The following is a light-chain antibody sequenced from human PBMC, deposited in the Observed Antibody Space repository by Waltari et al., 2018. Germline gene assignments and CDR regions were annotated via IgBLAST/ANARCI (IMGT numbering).Light chain of an antibody. CDR2: WAS. V-gene: IGKV4-1*01. CDR3: QQYYSTFMLT. CDR1: QSVLYSSNNKNY. Sequence: DIVMTQSPDSLAVSLGERATINCKSSQSVLYSSNNKNYLAWYQQKPGQPPKLLIYWASTRESGVPDRFSGSGSGTDFSLTISSLQAEDVAVYYCQQYYSTFMLTFGGGTKVEIK. J-gene: IGKJ4*01.